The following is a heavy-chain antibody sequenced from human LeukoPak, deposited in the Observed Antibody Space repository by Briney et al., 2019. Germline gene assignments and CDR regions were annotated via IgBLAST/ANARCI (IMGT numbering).Heavy chain of an antibody. Sequence: SETLSLTCTVSGGSISSYYWSWIRQPPGKGLEWIGYIYYSGSTNYNPSLKSRVTISVDTSKNQFSLKLSSVTAADTAVYYCARDRLAAAGITYYYYGMDVWGQGTTVTVSS. D-gene: IGHD6-13*01. CDR1: GGSISSYY. J-gene: IGHJ6*02. CDR2: IYYSGST. CDR3: ARDRLAAAGITYYYYGMDV. V-gene: IGHV4-59*01.